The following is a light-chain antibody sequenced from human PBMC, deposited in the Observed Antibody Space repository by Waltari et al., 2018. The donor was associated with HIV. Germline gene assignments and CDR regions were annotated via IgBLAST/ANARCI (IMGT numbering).Light chain of an antibody. CDR3: QEYYSAPLT. CDR2: GAS. J-gene: IGKJ1*01. CDR1: QDIITF. V-gene: IGKV1-27*01. Sequence: DIHMTQSPSSLSASVGDRVTITCRASQDIITFLAWYQKKPGKVPKVLIYGASTLQPGVPSRFSGSGSGTVFTLTISSLQPEDVATYYCQEYYSAPLTFGQGTKVEI.